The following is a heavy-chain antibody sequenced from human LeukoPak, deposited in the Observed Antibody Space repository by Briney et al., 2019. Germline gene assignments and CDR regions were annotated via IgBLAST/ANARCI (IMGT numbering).Heavy chain of an antibody. Sequence: GGSLRLSCAASGFSFGSHAMHWVRQAPGKGLEWVSSISSSSSYIYYADSVKGRFTISRDNAKNSLYLQMNSLRAEDTAVYYCARAPAVAGPRYGMDVWGKGTTVTVSS. D-gene: IGHD6-19*01. CDR1: GFSFGSHA. CDR2: ISSSSSYI. J-gene: IGHJ6*04. CDR3: ARAPAVAGPRYGMDV. V-gene: IGHV3-21*01.